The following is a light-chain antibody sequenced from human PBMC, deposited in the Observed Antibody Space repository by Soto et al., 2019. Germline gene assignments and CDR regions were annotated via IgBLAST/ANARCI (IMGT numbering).Light chain of an antibody. V-gene: IGKV3-20*01. CDR3: QQFGGSPPRFT. Sequence: EIVLTQSPGTLSLSPGERATLSCRASQTITNFYLAWYQQKLGQAPRLLIYGAPNRATGIPDRFSGSGSGTDFTLTISRLEPADSAVYYCQQFGGSPPRFTFGPGTKVDVK. CDR1: QTITNFY. J-gene: IGKJ3*01. CDR2: GAP.